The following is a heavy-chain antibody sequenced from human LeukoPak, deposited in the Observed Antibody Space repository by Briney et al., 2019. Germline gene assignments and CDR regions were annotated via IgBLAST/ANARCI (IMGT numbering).Heavy chain of an antibody. Sequence: SETLSLTCTVSGGSISSYYWSWIRQPPGKGLEWIGYIYYSGSTNYNPSLKSRVIISVDTSKNQFSPKLRSVTAADMSVYYCARERAGLGGLSHFDYWGQGTLVTVSS. D-gene: IGHD1-26*01. J-gene: IGHJ4*02. CDR1: GGSISSYY. V-gene: IGHV4-59*01. CDR3: ARERAGLGGLSHFDY. CDR2: IYYSGST.